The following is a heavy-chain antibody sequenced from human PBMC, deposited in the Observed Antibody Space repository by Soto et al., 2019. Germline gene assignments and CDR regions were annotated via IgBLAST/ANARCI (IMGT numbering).Heavy chain of an antibody. V-gene: IGHV1-18*01. CDR3: ARGAAAGNSYYYNGMDV. CDR1: GYTFTSYG. CDR2: ISAYNGNT. D-gene: IGHD6-13*01. Sequence: QVQLVQSGAEVKKPGASVKVSCKASGYTFTSYGISWVRQAPGQGLEWMGWISAYNGNTQYVQKFQGRLTMTTDTSTSTANMELRSLKSDDTAVYYCARGAAAGNSYYYNGMDVWGQGTTVTVSS. J-gene: IGHJ6*02.